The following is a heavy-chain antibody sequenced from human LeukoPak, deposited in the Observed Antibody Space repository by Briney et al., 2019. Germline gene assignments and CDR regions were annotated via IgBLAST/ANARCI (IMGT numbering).Heavy chain of an antibody. Sequence: SETLSLTCTVSGGSISSNYWSWIRQPAGKGLEWIGRIYSSGRTNYNPSLKSRVTMSVDTSKNQFSLELSSVTAADTAVYYCARDLESGSYEHYFDYWGQGTLVTVSS. V-gene: IGHV4-4*07. CDR1: GGSISSNY. CDR3: ARDLESGSYEHYFDY. D-gene: IGHD1-26*01. J-gene: IGHJ4*02. CDR2: IYSSGRT.